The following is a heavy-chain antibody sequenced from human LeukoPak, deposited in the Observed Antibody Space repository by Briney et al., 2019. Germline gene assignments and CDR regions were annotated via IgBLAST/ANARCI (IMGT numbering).Heavy chain of an antibody. CDR3: ARGGYCSGGTCYKWNACDI. D-gene: IGHD2-15*01. CDR2: ISSSVNTI. V-gene: IGHV3-48*03. Sequence: PGRSLRLSCAASGFTFSSHEMNWVSQAPGKGLEWVSYISSSVNTIYYADSVKGRFNISRDNAKNSLYLQMNSLRAEDTAVYYCARGGYCSGGTCYKWNACDIWGQGTMVTVSS. J-gene: IGHJ3*02. CDR1: GFTFSSHE.